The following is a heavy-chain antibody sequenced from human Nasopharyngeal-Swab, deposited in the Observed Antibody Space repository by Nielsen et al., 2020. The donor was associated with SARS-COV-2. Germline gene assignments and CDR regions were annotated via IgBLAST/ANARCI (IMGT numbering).Heavy chain of an antibody. V-gene: IGHV3-48*04. CDR2: ISSSSSTI. Sequence: GGSLRLSCAASGFTFSSYSMNWVRQAPGKGLEWVSYISSSSSTIYYADSVKGRFTISRDNAKNSLYLQMNSLRAEDTAVYYCARDLRYYYDSSGYRGAKDYWGQGTLVTVSS. J-gene: IGHJ4*02. D-gene: IGHD3-22*01. CDR1: GFTFSSYS. CDR3: ARDLRYYYDSSGYRGAKDY.